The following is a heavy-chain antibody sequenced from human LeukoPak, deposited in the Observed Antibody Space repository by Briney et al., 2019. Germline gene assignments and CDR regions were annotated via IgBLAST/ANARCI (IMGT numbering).Heavy chain of an antibody. Sequence: PGGSLRLSCAASEFSVGSNYMTWVRQAPGKGLEWVSLIYSGGSTYYADSVKGRFTISRDNSKSTLYLQMNSLRAEDTAVYYCAKDPHFLTDYGDYNFDYWGQGTLVTVSS. CDR1: EFSVGSNY. D-gene: IGHD4-17*01. V-gene: IGHV3-66*02. CDR2: IYSGGST. CDR3: AKDPHFLTDYGDYNFDY. J-gene: IGHJ4*02.